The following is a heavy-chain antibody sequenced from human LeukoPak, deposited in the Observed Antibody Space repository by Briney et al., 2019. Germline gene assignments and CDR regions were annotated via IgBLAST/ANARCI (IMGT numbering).Heavy chain of an antibody. Sequence: GGSLRLSCVASGFTFSNYWMHWVRQVPGKGLVWVSRIYRDGSNTDYADSVKGRFIISRDNVKNTPYLQMNSLRADDTAVYYCARDGDAYNFDFWGQGALVTVSS. CDR1: GFTFSNYW. CDR3: ARDGDAYNFDF. D-gene: IGHD5-24*01. V-gene: IGHV3-74*01. CDR2: IYRDGSNT. J-gene: IGHJ4*02.